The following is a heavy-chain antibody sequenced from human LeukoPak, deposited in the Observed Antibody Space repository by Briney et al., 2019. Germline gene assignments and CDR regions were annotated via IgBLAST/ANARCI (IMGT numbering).Heavy chain of an antibody. CDR1: GGSFSGYY. V-gene: IGHV4-34*01. D-gene: IGHD3-16*02. J-gene: IGHJ4*02. CDR3: ARVNDYVWGSYRPIYYFDY. CDR2: INHSGST. Sequence: PSETLSLTCAVYGGSFSGYYWSWIRQPPGKGLEWIGEINHSGSTNYNPSLKSRVTISVDTSKNQFSLKLSSVTAADTAVYYCARVNDYVWGSYRPIYYFDYWGQGTLVTVSS.